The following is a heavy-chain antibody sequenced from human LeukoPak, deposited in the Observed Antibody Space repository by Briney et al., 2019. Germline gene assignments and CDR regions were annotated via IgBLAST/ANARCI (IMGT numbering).Heavy chain of an antibody. J-gene: IGHJ4*02. CDR3: ARGKGFDY. CDR2: FYYSGST. Sequence: SETLSLTCTVSGGSISSSSYYWGWIRQPPGKGLEWIGIFYYSGSTYYNPSLKSRVTISVDTSKNQFSLKLSSVTAADTAMYYCARGKGFDYWGQGTLVTVSS. CDR1: GGSISSSSYY. V-gene: IGHV4-39*07.